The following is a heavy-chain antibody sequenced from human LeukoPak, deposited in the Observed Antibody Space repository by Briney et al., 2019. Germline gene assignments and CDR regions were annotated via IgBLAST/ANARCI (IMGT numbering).Heavy chain of an antibody. D-gene: IGHD3-22*01. V-gene: IGHV3-15*01. J-gene: IGHJ4*02. CDR2: IKSKTDGGTT. CDR1: GFTFSNAW. Sequence: GGSLRLSCAASGFTFSNAWMSWVRQAPGKGLEWVGRIKSKTDGGTTDYAAPVKGRFTISRDDSKNMLYLQMNSLKTEDTAVYYCTPDSSGYYYVRGYWGQGTLVTVSS. CDR3: TPDSSGYYYVRGY.